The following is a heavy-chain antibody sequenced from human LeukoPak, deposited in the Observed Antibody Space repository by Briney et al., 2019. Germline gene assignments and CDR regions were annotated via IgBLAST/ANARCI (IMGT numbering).Heavy chain of an antibody. CDR1: GGSFSGYS. V-gene: IGHV4-34*01. Sequence: PSETLSLTCAVYGGSFSGYSWSWIRQPPGKGLEWIGEINHSGSTNYNPSLKSRVTISVDKSKNQFSLNLNSVTAADTAVYYCARRPFRAIKSDGGKRGAAHRGMNYYYYYYMDVWGKGTTVTVSS. CDR2: INHSGST. CDR3: ARRPFRAIKSDGGKRGAAHRGMNYYYYYYMDV. J-gene: IGHJ6*03. D-gene: IGHD3-16*01.